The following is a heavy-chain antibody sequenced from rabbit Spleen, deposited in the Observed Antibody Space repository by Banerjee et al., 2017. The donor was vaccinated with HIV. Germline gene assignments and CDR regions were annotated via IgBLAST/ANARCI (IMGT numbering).Heavy chain of an antibody. CDR2: IDTGTGST. V-gene: IGHV1S40*01. CDR3: ARDVGGGSYGMDL. CDR1: GVSFSISSY. J-gene: IGHJ6*01. D-gene: IGHD8-1*01. Sequence: QSLEESGGDLVKPGASLTLTCTASGVSFSISSYMCWVRQAPGKGLELIACIDTGTGSTWYASWVNGRFTMSKTSSTTVTLQMASLTAADTATYFCARDVGGGSYGMDLWGQGTLVTVS.